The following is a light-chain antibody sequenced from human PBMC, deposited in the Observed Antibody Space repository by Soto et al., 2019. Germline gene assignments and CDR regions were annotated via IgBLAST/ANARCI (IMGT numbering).Light chain of an antibody. J-gene: IGKJ4*01. CDR2: GVS. V-gene: IGKV1-39*01. Sequence: DIQMTQSPSSLSASVGDRVTITCRASQSIATYLNWYQQKSGKAPKLLIYGVSSLQSGVPSRFSGSGSGTDFTLTISSLQPEDFATYYCHQTYSPLESSFGGVTKVEI. CDR1: QSIATY. CDR3: HQTYSPLESS.